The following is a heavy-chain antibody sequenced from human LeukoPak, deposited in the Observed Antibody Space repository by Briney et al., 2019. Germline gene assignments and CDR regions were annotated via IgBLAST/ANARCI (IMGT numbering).Heavy chain of an antibody. CDR3: ARALSSGSYYEGYYMDV. CDR2: ISYDGSNK. D-gene: IGHD1-26*01. Sequence: PGRSLRLSCAASGFTFSSYAMHWVRQAPGKGLEWVAVISYDGSNKYYADSVKGRFTISRDNAKNSLYLQMNSLRAEDTAVYYCARALSSGSYYEGYYMDVWGKGTTVTVSS. J-gene: IGHJ6*03. CDR1: GFTFSSYA. V-gene: IGHV3-30-3*01.